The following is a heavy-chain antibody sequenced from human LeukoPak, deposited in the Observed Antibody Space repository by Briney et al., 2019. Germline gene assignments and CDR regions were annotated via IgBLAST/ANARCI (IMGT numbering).Heavy chain of an antibody. Sequence: SETLSLTCTVSGGSISNYYWSWIRQSPGKGLEWIGSFYNSGSTKYNPSLKSRVTISADTSKNQFSLKLSSATAADTAVYYCARDPTEWLRPFDYWGQGTLVTVSS. CDR3: ARDPTEWLRPFDY. V-gene: IGHV4-4*08. CDR2: FYNSGST. CDR1: GGSISNYY. D-gene: IGHD5-12*01. J-gene: IGHJ4*02.